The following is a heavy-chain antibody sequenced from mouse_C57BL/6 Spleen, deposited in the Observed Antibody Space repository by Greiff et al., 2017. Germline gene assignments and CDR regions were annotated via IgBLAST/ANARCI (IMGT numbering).Heavy chain of an antibody. Sequence: EVHLVESGGGLVKPGGSLKLSCAASGFTFSSYTMSWVRQTPEKRLEWVATISGGGGNTYYPDSVKGRFTISRDNAKNTLYLQMSSLRSEDTALYYCARHNYGSRDYFDYWGQGTTLTVSS. CDR1: GFTFSSYT. D-gene: IGHD1-1*01. CDR3: ARHNYGSRDYFDY. CDR2: ISGGGGNT. J-gene: IGHJ2*01. V-gene: IGHV5-9*01.